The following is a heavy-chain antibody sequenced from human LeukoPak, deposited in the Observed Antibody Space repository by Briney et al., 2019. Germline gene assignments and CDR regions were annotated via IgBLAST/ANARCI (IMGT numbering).Heavy chain of an antibody. CDR3: ARDCLVPAAPHMDV. V-gene: IGHV3-74*01. CDR2: INTDGSST. CDR1: GFTFSSYW. Sequence: GGSLTLSCAASGFTFSSYWMHWVRQAQGKGLVWVSRINTDGSSTSYADSVKGRFTISRDNAKNTLYLQMNSLRAEDTAVYYCARDCLVPAAPHMDVWGKGTTVTVSS. J-gene: IGHJ6*03. D-gene: IGHD2-2*01.